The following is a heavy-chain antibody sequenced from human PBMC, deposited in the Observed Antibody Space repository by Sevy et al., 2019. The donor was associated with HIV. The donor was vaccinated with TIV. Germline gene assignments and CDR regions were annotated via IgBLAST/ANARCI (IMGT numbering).Heavy chain of an antibody. CDR3: ARDLDYYDSSGPIDGGWFDP. J-gene: IGHJ5*02. V-gene: IGHV4-59*01. CDR2: IYYSGST. Sequence: SETLSLTCTVSGGSISSYYWSWIRQPPGKGLEWIGYIYYSGSTSYNPSLKSRVTISVDTSKNQFSLKLSSVTAADTAVYYCARDLDYYDSSGPIDGGWFDPWGQGTLVTVSS. CDR1: GGSISSYY. D-gene: IGHD3-22*01.